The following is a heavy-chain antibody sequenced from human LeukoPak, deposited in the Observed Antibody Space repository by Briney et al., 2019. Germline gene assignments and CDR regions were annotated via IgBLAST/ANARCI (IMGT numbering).Heavy chain of an antibody. CDR2: IYHSGST. Sequence: SETLSLTCTVSGGSISSGGYYWSWIRQPPGKGLEWIGYIYHSGSTYYNPSLKSRVTISVDRSKNQFSLKLSSVTAADTAVYYCARDRGGGYKGAFDIWGQGTMVTVSS. J-gene: IGHJ3*02. CDR3: ARDRGGGYKGAFDI. D-gene: IGHD5-24*01. CDR1: GGSISSGGYY. V-gene: IGHV4-30-2*01.